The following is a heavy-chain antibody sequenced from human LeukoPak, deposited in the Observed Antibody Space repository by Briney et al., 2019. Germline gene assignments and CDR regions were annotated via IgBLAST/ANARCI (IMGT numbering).Heavy chain of an antibody. Sequence: SETLSPTWAVYGGAFSGFSWSWSRHPPGKGLEWNGEINHSGSTNYNPSLKSRVTISVDTSKNQFSLKLSSVTAADTAVYYCARGGRAVTTWSYYYYYGMDVWGQGTTVTVSS. CDR3: ARGGRAVTTWSYYYYYGMDV. CDR1: GGAFSGFS. CDR2: INHSGST. V-gene: IGHV4-34*01. J-gene: IGHJ6*02. D-gene: IGHD4-17*01.